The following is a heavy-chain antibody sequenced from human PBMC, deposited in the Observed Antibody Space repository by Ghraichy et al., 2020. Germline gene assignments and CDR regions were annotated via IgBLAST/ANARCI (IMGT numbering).Heavy chain of an antibody. D-gene: IGHD3-10*01. Sequence: GGSPRLSCAASKFTFSNYAMSWVRQAPGKGLEWVSAISGSGGSTYYADSVKGRFTISRDNSKNTMYLQMNSLRAEDTAVYYCAKDASGNQPKWFDSWGQGTLVTVSS. V-gene: IGHV3-23*01. J-gene: IGHJ5*01. CDR1: KFTFSNYA. CDR2: ISGSGGST. CDR3: AKDASGNQPKWFDS.